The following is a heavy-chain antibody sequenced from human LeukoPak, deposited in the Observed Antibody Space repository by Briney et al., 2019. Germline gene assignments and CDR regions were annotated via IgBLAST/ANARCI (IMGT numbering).Heavy chain of an antibody. CDR2: INQDGTEK. D-gene: IGHD3-10*01. Sequence: GRSLRLSCAASGFTFSSYAMSWVRQAPGKGLEWVASINQDGTEKYYVDSVKGRFTISRDNAKNSLYLQMNSLRVEDTAVFYCAKVAKYYYGSETYYFFEHWGQGTPVTASS. J-gene: IGHJ4*02. CDR1: GFTFSSYA. CDR3: AKVAKYYYGSETYYFFEH. V-gene: IGHV3-7*01.